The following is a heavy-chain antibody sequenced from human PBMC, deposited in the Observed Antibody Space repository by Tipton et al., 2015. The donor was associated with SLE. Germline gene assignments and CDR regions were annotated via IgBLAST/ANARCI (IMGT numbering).Heavy chain of an antibody. J-gene: IGHJ4*02. CDR3: AKSPHPITMIVVVITYFDY. CDR2: IWYDGSNK. V-gene: IGHV3-33*06. CDR1: GFTFSSYG. D-gene: IGHD3-22*01. Sequence: RSLRLSCAASGFTFSSYGMHWVRQAPGKGLEWVAVIWYDGSNKYYADSVKGRFTISRDNSKNTLYLQMNSLRAEDTAVYYCAKSPHPITMIVVVITYFDYWGQGTLVPVSS.